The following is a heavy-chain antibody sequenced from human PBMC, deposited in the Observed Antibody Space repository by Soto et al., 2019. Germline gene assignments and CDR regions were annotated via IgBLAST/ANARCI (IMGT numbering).Heavy chain of an antibody. CDR1: GGSISSSTYY. V-gene: IGHV4-39*01. J-gene: IGHJ5*02. CDR3: ARRSSSSLGALFDP. D-gene: IGHD6-6*01. CDR2: MYYTVNK. Sequence: SETLSLTCTVSGGSISSSTYYWDWIRQPPGKGLGWIGAMYYTVNKNCNPSLESRVTMSVDTSKNQCSLKLGSVTPTDTAVYYCARRSSSSLGALFDPWGRGILVT.